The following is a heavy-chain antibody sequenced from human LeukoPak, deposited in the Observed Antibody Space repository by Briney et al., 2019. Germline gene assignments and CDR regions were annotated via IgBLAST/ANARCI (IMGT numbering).Heavy chain of an antibody. Sequence: GESLKISCKGSGYSFTSYWIGWVRQMPGKGLDWMGIIFPGDSDTRYSPSFQGQVTISADKSISTAYLQWSSLKASDTAMYYCAALLGYCSGGSCYSTYYFDYWGQGTLVTVSS. J-gene: IGHJ4*02. CDR3: AALLGYCSGGSCYSTYYFDY. CDR1: GYSFTSYW. D-gene: IGHD2-15*01. V-gene: IGHV5-51*01. CDR2: IFPGDSDT.